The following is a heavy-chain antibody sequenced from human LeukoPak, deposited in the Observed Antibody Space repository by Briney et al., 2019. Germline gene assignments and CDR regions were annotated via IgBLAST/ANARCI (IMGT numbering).Heavy chain of an antibody. J-gene: IGHJ5*02. D-gene: IGHD2-2*01. V-gene: IGHV4-59*01. CDR1: GGSIGNYF. CDR2: IYYGGST. CDR3: ARDRTYCSGTSCYPRWFDP. Sequence: SETLSLTCTVSGGSIGNYFWSWIRQPPGKGLEWIGYIYYGGSTNYNPSLKSRVIISVDTSKNQFSLKLSSVTAADTAVYYCARDRTYCSGTSCYPRWFDPWGRGTLVTVSS.